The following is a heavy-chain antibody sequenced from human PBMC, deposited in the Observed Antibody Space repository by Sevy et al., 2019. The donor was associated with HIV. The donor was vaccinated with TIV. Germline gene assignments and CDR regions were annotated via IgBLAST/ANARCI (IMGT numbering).Heavy chain of an antibody. CDR3: ARWGNSSGIDY. D-gene: IGHD3-22*01. Sequence: GGSLRLSCTASGFYFGIHWVRQAPGKGLEWVARIWYDGINKDYADSVKGRFTTSRDNSKNTVFLQMNSLRAEDTGMYYCARWGNSSGIDYWGQGTLVTVSS. CDR1: GFYFG. J-gene: IGHJ4*02. CDR2: IWYDGINK. V-gene: IGHV3-33*01.